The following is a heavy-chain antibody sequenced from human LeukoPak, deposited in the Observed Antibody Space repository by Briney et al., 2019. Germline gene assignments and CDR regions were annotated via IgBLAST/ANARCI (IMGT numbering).Heavy chain of an antibody. CDR1: GFTFSSYA. CDR2: ISYDGSNK. J-gene: IGHJ4*02. CDR3: AREGALTRGDCCYFDY. Sequence: GGSLRLSCAASGFTFSSYAMHWVRQAPGKGLEWVAVISYDGSNKYYADSVKGRFTISRDNSKNTLYLQMNSLRAEGTAVYYCAREGALTRGDCCYFDYWGQGTLVTVSS. V-gene: IGHV3-30-3*01. D-gene: IGHD2-21*02.